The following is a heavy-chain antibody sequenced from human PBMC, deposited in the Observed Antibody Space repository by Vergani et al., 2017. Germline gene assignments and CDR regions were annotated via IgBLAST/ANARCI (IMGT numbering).Heavy chain of an antibody. V-gene: IGHV1-2*02. CDR2: INPNSGGT. D-gene: IGHD3-22*01. Sequence: QVQLVQSGAEVKKPGASVKVSCKASGYTFTSYGISWVRQAPGQGLEWMGWINPNSGGTNYAQKFQGRVTMTRDTSISTAYMELSRLRSDDTAVYYCARDERNYYDSSGYYSNYYFDYWGQGTLVTVSS. J-gene: IGHJ4*02. CDR1: GYTFTSYG. CDR3: ARDERNYYDSSGYYSNYYFDY.